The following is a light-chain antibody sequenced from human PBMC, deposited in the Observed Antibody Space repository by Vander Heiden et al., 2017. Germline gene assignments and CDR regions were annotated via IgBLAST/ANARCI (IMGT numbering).Light chain of an antibody. V-gene: IGLV1-44*01. CDR2: SNK. Sequence: QSVLTQPPSASGTPGQRVTSACSGSSSNIGSNTVNWYQQLPGTAPKLLIYSNKQRPSGVPDRCSGSKSGTSASLAISGLQSEDEADYYCAAWDDSLNGLVFGGGTKLTVL. J-gene: IGLJ2*01. CDR1: SSNIGSNT. CDR3: AAWDDSLNGLV.